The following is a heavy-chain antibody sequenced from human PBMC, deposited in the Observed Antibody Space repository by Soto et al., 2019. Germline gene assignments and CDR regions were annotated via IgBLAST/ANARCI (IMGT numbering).Heavy chain of an antibody. CDR3: ARAGDAGDYAVFDY. D-gene: IGHD4-17*01. V-gene: IGHV4-39*01. CDR2: IYYSGST. CDR1: GGSISSSSYY. J-gene: IGHJ4*02. Sequence: QLQLQESGPGLVKPSETLSLTCTVSGGSISSSSYYWGWIRQPPGKGLEWIGSIYYSGSTYYNPSLKSRVTISVDTSKNQFSLKLSSVTAADTAVYYCARAGDAGDYAVFDYWGQGTLVTVSS.